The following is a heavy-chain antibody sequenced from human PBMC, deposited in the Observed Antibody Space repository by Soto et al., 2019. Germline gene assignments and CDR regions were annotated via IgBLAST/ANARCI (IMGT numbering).Heavy chain of an antibody. CDR2: IYHDYST. CDR1: GDSISTSNW. CDR3: ATLLVGNGGRGY. J-gene: IGHJ4*02. V-gene: IGHV4-4*02. D-gene: IGHD2-2*01. Sequence: PSETLSLTCAVSGDSISTSNWWTWVRQPPGKGLEWIGDIYHDYSTNYNPSLKSRLTISIDTSTNQLSLRLSSVTAADTAVYYCATLLVGNGGRGYWGQGILVTVSS.